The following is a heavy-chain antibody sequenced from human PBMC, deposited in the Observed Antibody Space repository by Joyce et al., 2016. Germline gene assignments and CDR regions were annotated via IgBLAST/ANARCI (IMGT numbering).Heavy chain of an antibody. CDR2: IIPSLGTT. Sequence: QVQLEQSGAEVKKPGSSVRVSCKASGGTFISYTITWVRQAHGVGLEWMGRIIPSLGTTYYAQKFQGRVTITADKSTSTAYMELSSLTSEDTAVYYCATDRLASYYYYYIDVWGKGTTVTVSS. V-gene: IGHV1-69*08. CDR3: ATDRLASYYYYYIDV. CDR1: GGTFISYT. J-gene: IGHJ6*03.